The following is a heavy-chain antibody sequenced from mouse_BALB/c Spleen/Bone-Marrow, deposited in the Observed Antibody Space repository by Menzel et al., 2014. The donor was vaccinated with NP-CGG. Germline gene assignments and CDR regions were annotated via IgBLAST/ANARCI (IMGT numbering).Heavy chain of an antibody. V-gene: IGHV1-7*01. J-gene: IGHJ3*01. Sequence: QVQLQQSGAELAKPGASVKMSCKASGYTFTSYWMHWVKQRPGQGLEWIGYINPSTGYTEYNQKFKDKATLTADKSSSTAYMQLSSLTSEDSAVYYCARGGFAGAWFAYWGQGTLVTVSA. CDR3: ARGGFAGAWFAY. D-gene: IGHD1-1*02. CDR2: INPSTGYT. CDR1: GYTFTSYW.